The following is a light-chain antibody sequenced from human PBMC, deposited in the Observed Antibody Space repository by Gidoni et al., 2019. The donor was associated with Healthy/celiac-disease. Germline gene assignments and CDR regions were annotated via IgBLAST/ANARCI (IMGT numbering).Light chain of an antibody. J-gene: IGKJ1*01. V-gene: IGKV1-5*01. Sequence: DIQMTQSPATLSASVGDRVTITCRAIQSISSWFAWYQQKPGKAPKSLIYDASSLESGFPSRFSGSGSGTEFTLTISSLQSDDFATYYCQQYNSYWTFGQXTKVEIK. CDR2: DAS. CDR1: QSISSW. CDR3: QQYNSYWT.